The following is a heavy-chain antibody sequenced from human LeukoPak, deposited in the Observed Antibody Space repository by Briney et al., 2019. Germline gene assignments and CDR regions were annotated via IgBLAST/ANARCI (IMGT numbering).Heavy chain of an antibody. D-gene: IGHD3-3*01. V-gene: IGHV4-39*06. CDR3: ARGGYYGSDDSYYPEAFNI. Sequence: SETLSLTCTVSGGSISNYYWGWIRQPPGEGLEWTGSIYYSGSTYYNSSLQSRVTISVHMSNNQFALKLSSVTAADTAVYYCARGGYYGSDDSYYPEAFNIWGQGTMVTVSS. J-gene: IGHJ3*02. CDR1: GGSISNYY. CDR2: IYYSGST.